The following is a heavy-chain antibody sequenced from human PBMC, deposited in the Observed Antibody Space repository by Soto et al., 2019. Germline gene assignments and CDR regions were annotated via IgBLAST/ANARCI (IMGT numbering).Heavy chain of an antibody. V-gene: IGHV1-24*01. CDR2: FDPEDGET. Sequence: GASVKVSCKVSGYTLTELSMHWVRQAPGKGLEWMGGFDPEDGETIYAQKFQGRVTMTEDTSTDTAYMELSSLRSEDTAVYYCATVQQQLVGGYNWFDPWGQGTLVTVSS. CDR3: ATVQQQLVGGYNWFDP. J-gene: IGHJ5*02. CDR1: GYTLTELS. D-gene: IGHD6-13*01.